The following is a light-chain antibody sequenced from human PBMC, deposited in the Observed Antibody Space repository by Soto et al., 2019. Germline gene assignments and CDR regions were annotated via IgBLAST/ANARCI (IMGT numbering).Light chain of an antibody. CDR3: QEYSKWPSRT. V-gene: IGKV3-11*01. CDR1: QSVANL. Sequence: EIMLTQSPAAVSLTPGERAPLSCRASQSVANLLAWYQQRPGQAPRLLIYDASNRATGIPDRFSGSGSGTEFTLTISSLQSEDFAVYYCQEYSKWPSRTFAPGAKVDI. J-gene: IGKJ1*01. CDR2: DAS.